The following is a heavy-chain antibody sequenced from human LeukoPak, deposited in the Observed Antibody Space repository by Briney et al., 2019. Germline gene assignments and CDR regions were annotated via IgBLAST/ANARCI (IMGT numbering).Heavy chain of an antibody. CDR3: AKDIGIALRGATFEN. V-gene: IGHV3-9*01. CDR2: LSWNGATV. CDR1: GFTFDDYA. J-gene: IGHJ4*02. Sequence: GRSLRLSCAASGFTFDDYAMHWVRQAPAKGLEWVSGLSWNGATVGYADSVKGRFTISRDNTKNSLYLQMGSLKTEDTALYYCAKDIGIALRGATFENWGQGTLVTVSS. D-gene: IGHD3-10*01.